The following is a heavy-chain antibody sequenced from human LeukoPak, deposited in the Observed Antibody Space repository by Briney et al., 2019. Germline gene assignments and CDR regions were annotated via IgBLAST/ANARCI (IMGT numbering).Heavy chain of an antibody. D-gene: IGHD1-26*01. CDR2: IIPIFGTA. J-gene: IGHJ4*02. V-gene: IGHV1-69*01. Sequence: GASVKVSCKASGGTFSSYAISWVRQAPGQGLEWMGGIIPIFGTANYAQKFQGRVTITADESTSTAYMELSSLRSEDTAVYYCAILNSGSFKSDDYWGQGTLVTVSS. CDR1: GGTFSSYA. CDR3: AILNSGSFKSDDY.